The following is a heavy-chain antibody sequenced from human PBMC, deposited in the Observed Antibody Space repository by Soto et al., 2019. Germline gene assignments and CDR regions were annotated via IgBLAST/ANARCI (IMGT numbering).Heavy chain of an antibody. V-gene: IGHV1-18*01. CDR3: AGLCPPAGY. CDR1: GYTFTSYA. D-gene: IGHD2-21*01. Sequence: QVQLVQSGAEVKKPGASVKVSCKASGYTFTSYAISWVRQAPGQGLEWMGWISAYNGNTNYAQKLQGRVNMTPAPTTTTAYMELRSVRSDHTAVYYCAGLCPPAGYWGQRTLVTASS. J-gene: IGHJ4*02. CDR2: ISAYNGNT.